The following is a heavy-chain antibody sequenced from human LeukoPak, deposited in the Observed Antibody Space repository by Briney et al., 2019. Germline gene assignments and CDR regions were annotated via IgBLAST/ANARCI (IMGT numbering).Heavy chain of an antibody. D-gene: IGHD2-2*03. CDR1: GYTFTGYY. CDR2: INPNSGGT. J-gene: IGHJ4*02. CDR3: ARGGYCSSTSCQALDNFDY. Sequence: ASVKVSCKASGYTFTGYYMHWVRQAPGQGLEWMGRINPNSGGTNYAQKFQGRVTMTRDTSISTAYMELSRLRSDDTAVYYCARGGYCSSTSCQALDNFDYWGQGTLVTVSS. V-gene: IGHV1-2*06.